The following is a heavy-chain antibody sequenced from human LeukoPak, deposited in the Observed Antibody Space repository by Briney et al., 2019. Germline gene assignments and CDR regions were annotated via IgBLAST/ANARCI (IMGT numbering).Heavy chain of an antibody. J-gene: IGHJ4*02. Sequence: ASVKVSCKASGYTFTSYDINWVRQATGQGLEWMGWMNPNSGNTGYAQKFQGRVTVTRNTSISTAYMELSSLRAEDTAVYYCAKDPMIVVVITLDYWGQGTLVTVSS. CDR2: MNPNSGNT. CDR3: AKDPMIVVVITLDY. D-gene: IGHD3-22*01. CDR1: GYTFTSYD. V-gene: IGHV1-8*03.